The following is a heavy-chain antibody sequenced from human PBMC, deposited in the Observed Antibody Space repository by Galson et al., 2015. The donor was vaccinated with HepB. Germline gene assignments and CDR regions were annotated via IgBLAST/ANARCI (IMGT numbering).Heavy chain of an antibody. CDR3: ARVSEYSSSSGDY. CDR1: GFTFSSYS. Sequence: SLRLSCAASGFTFSSYSMNWVRQAPGKGLEWVSSISSSSSYIYYADSVKGRFTISRDNAKNSLYLQMNSLRAEDTAVYYCARVSEYSSSSGDYWGQGTLVTVSS. CDR2: ISSSSSYI. J-gene: IGHJ4*02. V-gene: IGHV3-21*01. D-gene: IGHD6-6*01.